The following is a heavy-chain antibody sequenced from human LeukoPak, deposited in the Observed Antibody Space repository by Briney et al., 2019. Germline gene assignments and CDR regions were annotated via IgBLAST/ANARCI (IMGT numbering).Heavy chain of an antibody. V-gene: IGHV1-2*02. CDR2: INPNGGGT. J-gene: IGHJ6*02. Sequence: ASVKVSCKASGYTFSDYYIHWVRQAPGQGLEWMGWINPNGGGTHYAQKFQGRVTMTRDTSISTAYVELSSLTSDDTAVYYCARVGGYCSTTSCSYGMDVWGQGTTVTVSS. CDR1: GYTFSDYY. D-gene: IGHD2-2*01. CDR3: ARVGGYCSTTSCSYGMDV.